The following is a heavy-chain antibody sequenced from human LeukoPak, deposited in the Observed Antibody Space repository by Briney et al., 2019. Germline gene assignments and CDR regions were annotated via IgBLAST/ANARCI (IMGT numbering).Heavy chain of an antibody. CDR2: INLSGRA. V-gene: IGHV4-34*01. CDR1: GGSFSGFY. Sequence: SETLSLTCGVSGGSFSGFYWRWSRLCPRQGMGWISEINLSGRANTNPSPKRRVTMSVDSPPKESSLKLSPVSAADTAMYYCVRHILFYLCTNYSSSYVDFWGKGTLATVSS. CDR3: VRHILFYLCTNYSSSYVDF. J-gene: IGHJ4*02. D-gene: IGHD2-8*01.